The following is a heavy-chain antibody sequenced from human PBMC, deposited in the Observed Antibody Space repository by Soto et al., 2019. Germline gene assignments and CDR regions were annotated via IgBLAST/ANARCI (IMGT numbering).Heavy chain of an antibody. J-gene: IGHJ4*02. CDR3: ARAGGGGSAWSHFDF. Sequence: ASVKVSCKASGYTFSSYGISWVRLAPGQGLEWMGWISAYNGNTNYAPKVQGRVTMTTDTSTTTAYMELRSLRSDDTAVYYCARAGGGGSAWSHFDFWGQGTLVTVSS. V-gene: IGHV1-18*01. D-gene: IGHD6-19*01. CDR2: ISAYNGNT. CDR1: GYTFSSYG.